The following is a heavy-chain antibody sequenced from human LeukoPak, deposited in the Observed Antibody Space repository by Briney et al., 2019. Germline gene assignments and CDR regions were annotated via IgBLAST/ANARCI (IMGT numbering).Heavy chain of an antibody. CDR2: INPNSGGT. CDR1: GYTFTGYY. D-gene: IGHD5-24*01. V-gene: IGHV1-2*06. Sequence: RASVTVSCKASGYTFTGYYMHWVRQAPGQGLEWMGRINPNSGGTNYAQKFQGRVTMTRDTSISTAYMELSRLGSDDTAVYYCARPCPDIDGYKYWGQGTLVTVSS. CDR3: ARPCPDIDGYKY. J-gene: IGHJ4*02.